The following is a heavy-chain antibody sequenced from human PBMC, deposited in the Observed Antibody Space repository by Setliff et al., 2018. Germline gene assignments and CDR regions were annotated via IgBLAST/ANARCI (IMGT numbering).Heavy chain of an antibody. J-gene: IGHJ4*02. D-gene: IGHD3-22*01. Sequence: SETLSLTCTVSGGSISSGSYYWSWIRQPAGEGLEWIGHIYTSGSTNYNPSLKSRVTISVDTSKNQFSLKLSSVTAADTAVYYCARVGGADYYDSSGYYFLKQYYFDYWGQGTLVTVSS. CDR2: IYTSGST. V-gene: IGHV4-61*09. CDR3: ARVGGADYYDSSGYYFLKQYYFDY. CDR1: GGSISSGSYY.